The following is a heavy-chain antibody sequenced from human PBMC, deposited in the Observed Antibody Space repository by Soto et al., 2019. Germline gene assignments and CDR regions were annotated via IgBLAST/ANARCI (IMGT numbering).Heavy chain of an antibody. D-gene: IGHD1-7*01. CDR3: ASRDPGTSVDY. J-gene: IGHJ4*02. Sequence: QVQLQESGPGLVKPSGTLSLTCAVSGGSFTSNNWWTWVRQPPGPGLEWIGEIYRTGSTNYNPSLESRVTISLDKSENQFSLKVTSLTAAYTAVYYCASRDPGTSVDYWGQGTLVTVSS. V-gene: IGHV4-4*02. CDR2: IYRTGST. CDR1: GGSFTSNNW.